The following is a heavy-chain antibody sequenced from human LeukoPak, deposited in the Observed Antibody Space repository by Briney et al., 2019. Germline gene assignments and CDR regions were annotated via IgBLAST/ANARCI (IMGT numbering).Heavy chain of an antibody. CDR2: IKGSGGGS. CDR1: RFPFSDYA. D-gene: IGHD4-17*01. CDR3: GRDPNGDYVGAFEF. Sequence: GGSLRLSCEASRFPFSDYAMTWVRQAPGKGLEWVSSIKGSGGGSSYADSVKGRFTMTRDNSKSTLYLQMNSLRAGDTAVYFCGRDPNGDYVGAFEFWGQGTLVTVSS. V-gene: IGHV3-23*01. J-gene: IGHJ3*01.